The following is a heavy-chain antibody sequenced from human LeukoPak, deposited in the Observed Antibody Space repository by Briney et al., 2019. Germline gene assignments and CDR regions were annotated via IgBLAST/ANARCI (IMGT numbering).Heavy chain of an antibody. CDR2: IYYGGST. J-gene: IGHJ5*02. D-gene: IGHD2-15*01. CDR3: ARALGYCSGGSCTRGYNWFDP. V-gene: IGHV4-39*01. Sequence: SETLSLTCAVYGGSFSGYYWGWIRQPPGKGLEWIGSIYYGGSTYYNPSLKSRVTISVDTSMNQFSLKLSFVTTADTAVYYCARALGYCSGGSCTRGYNWFDPWGQGTLVTVPS. CDR1: GGSFSGYY.